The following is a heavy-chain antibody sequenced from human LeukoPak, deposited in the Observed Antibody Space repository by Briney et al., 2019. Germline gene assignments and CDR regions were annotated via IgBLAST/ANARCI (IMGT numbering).Heavy chain of an antibody. CDR1: GFTCSSYS. Sequence: GGSLRLSCAASGFTCSSYSVNWVRQAPGKGLEWVSSISSSSSYIYYADSVKGRFTISRDNAKNSLYLQMNSLRAEDTAVYCCASPIAAAGVAFDIWGQGTMVTVSS. CDR2: ISSSSSYI. CDR3: ASPIAAAGVAFDI. D-gene: IGHD6-13*01. V-gene: IGHV3-21*01. J-gene: IGHJ3*02.